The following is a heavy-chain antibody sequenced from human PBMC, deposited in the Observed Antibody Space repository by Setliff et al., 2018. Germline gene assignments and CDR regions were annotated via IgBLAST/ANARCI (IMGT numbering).Heavy chain of an antibody. CDR3: ARVEYSSAWYDIPYYFNY. CDR1: GYTFASYS. CDR2: INAASGDT. Sequence: ASVKVSCKASGYTFASYSLNWRRQAPGQRLEWMGWINAASGDTKYSEKFQGRVTITRDISATIAYMELTSLRSEDTAVYYCARVEYSSAWYDIPYYFNYWGQGTLVTVSS. D-gene: IGHD6-19*01. V-gene: IGHV1-3*01. J-gene: IGHJ4*02.